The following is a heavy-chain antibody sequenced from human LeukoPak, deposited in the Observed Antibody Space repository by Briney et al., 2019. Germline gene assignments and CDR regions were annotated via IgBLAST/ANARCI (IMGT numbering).Heavy chain of an antibody. D-gene: IGHD2-21*02. CDR1: GDSLNTYY. V-gene: IGHV4-59*01. CDR3: ARVVRGVVTSNWFDP. CDR2: VASSGTS. Sequence: SETLSPTCTVSGDSLNTYYWTWIRQTPGKELEWIGFVASSGTSNYNPSLKSRVSISIDTSKNQLSLALTSVTPADTAVYYCARVVRGVVTSNWFDPWDQRTLVSVSS. J-gene: IGHJ5*02.